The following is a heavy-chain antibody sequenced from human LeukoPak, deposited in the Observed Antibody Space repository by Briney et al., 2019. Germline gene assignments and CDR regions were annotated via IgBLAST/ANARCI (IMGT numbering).Heavy chain of an antibody. D-gene: IGHD3-3*01. V-gene: IGHV3-9*01. J-gene: IGHJ5*02. CDR2: ISWNSGSI. Sequence: PGRSLRLSCAASGFTFDDYAMHWVRQAPGKGLEWVSGISWNSGSIGYADSVKGRFTISRDNAKNSLYLQMNSLRAEDTAVYYCASRGGFGVAYNWFDPWGQGTLVTVSS. CDR1: GFTFDDYA. CDR3: ASRGGFGVAYNWFDP.